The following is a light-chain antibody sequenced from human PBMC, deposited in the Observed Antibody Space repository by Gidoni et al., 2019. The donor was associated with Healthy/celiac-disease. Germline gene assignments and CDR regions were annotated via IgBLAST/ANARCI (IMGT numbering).Light chain of an antibody. CDR2: DDS. V-gene: IGLV3-21*02. CDR3: QVWDSSSDHVV. Sequence: SYVLTPPPSVSVAPGHTARLTCGGNKIGSKSVHWYQQKPGQAPVVVVYDDSDRPSGIPERFSGSNSGNTATLTISRVEAGDEADYYCQVWDSSSDHVVFGGGTKLTVL. CDR1: KIGSKS. J-gene: IGLJ2*01.